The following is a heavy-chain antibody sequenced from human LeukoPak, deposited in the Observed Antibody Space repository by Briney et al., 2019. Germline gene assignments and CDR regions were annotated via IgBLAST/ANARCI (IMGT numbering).Heavy chain of an antibody. D-gene: IGHD6-19*01. Sequence: GGSLRLSCAASGFTFSSHGMHWVRQAPGKGLEWVAVISYDGSNKYYADSVKGRFTISRDNSKDTLYLQMNSLRAEDTAVYYCAKGDSSGWTAFDYWGQGTLVTVSS. CDR2: ISYDGSNK. J-gene: IGHJ4*02. CDR3: AKGDSSGWTAFDY. CDR1: GFTFSSHG. V-gene: IGHV3-30*18.